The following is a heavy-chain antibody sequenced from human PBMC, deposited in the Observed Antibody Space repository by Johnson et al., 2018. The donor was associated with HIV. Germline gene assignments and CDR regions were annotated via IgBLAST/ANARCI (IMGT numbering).Heavy chain of an antibody. CDR2: IKTKTDGGTT. D-gene: IGHD2-2*01. CDR1: GFTFSNAW. Sequence: VKLVESGGGLVKPGGSLRLSCAASGFTFSNAWMTWVRQAPGKGLEWVGRIKTKTDGGTTDYAAPVKGRFTISRDDSKNTLYLQMNSLKTEDTVVYFCTTDFIVSAPPDAFDIWGQGTMVIVSS. J-gene: IGHJ3*02. V-gene: IGHV3-15*01. CDR3: TTDFIVSAPPDAFDI.